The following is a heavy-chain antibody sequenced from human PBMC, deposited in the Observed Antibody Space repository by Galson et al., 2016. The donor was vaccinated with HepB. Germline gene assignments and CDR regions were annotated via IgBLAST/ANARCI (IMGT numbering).Heavy chain of an antibody. V-gene: IGHV3-33*01. J-gene: IGHJ5*02. Sequence: SLRLSCAASGFTFSSYGMHWVRQAPGKGLEWMAVIWHDGSNKYYADSVKGRFTISRDNSKNALYLQMNSLRAEDTAVYYCARGVGYGSGSHFDPWGQGTLVTVSS. CDR1: GFTFSSYG. CDR3: ARGVGYGSGSHFDP. CDR2: IWHDGSNK. D-gene: IGHD3-10*01.